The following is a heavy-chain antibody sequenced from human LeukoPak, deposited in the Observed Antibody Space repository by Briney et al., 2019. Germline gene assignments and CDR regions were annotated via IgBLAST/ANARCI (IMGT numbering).Heavy chain of an antibody. V-gene: IGHV4-59*12. CDR1: GGSISSYY. Sequence: PSETLSLTCTVSGGSISSYYWSWIRQPPGKGLEWIGYIYYSGSTYYNPSLKSRVTISVDTSKNQFSLKLSSVTAADTAVYYCARVQGYSSGIRNDYWGQGTLVTVSS. D-gene: IGHD6-19*01. CDR3: ARVQGYSSGIRNDY. CDR2: IYYSGST. J-gene: IGHJ4*02.